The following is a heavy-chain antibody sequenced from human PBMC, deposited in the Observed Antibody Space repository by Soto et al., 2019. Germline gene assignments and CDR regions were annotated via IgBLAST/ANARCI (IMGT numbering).Heavy chain of an antibody. CDR2: ISSSSSYI. CDR3: ARDRSTRDAFDI. D-gene: IGHD3-16*02. CDR1: GFTFSSYS. V-gene: IGHV3-21*01. J-gene: IGHJ3*02. Sequence: GGSRRLSCAASGFTFSSYSMNWVRQAPGKGLEWVSSISSSSSYIYYADSVKGRFTISRDNAKNSLYLQMNSLRAEDTAVYYCARDRSTRDAFDIWGKGTMVIVAS.